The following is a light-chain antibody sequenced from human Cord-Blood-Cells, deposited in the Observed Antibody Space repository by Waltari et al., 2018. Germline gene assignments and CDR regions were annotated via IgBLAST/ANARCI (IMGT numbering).Light chain of an antibody. V-gene: IGLV3-19*01. J-gene: IGLJ2*01. CDR2: GKN. Sequence: SSELTQDPAVSVALGQTVRITCQGDSRRSYYASWYQQKPGQAPVLVIYGKNNQPSGIPDRFSGSSSGNTASLTITGAQAEDEADYYCNSRDSSGNHLVFGGGTKLTVL. CDR1: SRRSYY. CDR3: NSRDSSGNHLV.